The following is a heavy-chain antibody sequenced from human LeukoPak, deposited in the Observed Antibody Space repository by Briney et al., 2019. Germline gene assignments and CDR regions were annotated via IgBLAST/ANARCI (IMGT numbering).Heavy chain of an antibody. CDR2: ISYDGSNK. D-gene: IGHD3-10*01. J-gene: IGHJ4*02. Sequence: GRSLRLSCAASGFTFSSYAMHWVRQAPGKGLEWVAVISYDGSNKYYADSVKGRFTISRDNSKNTLYLQMNSLRAEDTAVYYCARDNRRSGGHFDYWGQGTLVTVSS. V-gene: IGHV3-30*04. CDR3: ARDNRRSGGHFDY. CDR1: GFTFSSYA.